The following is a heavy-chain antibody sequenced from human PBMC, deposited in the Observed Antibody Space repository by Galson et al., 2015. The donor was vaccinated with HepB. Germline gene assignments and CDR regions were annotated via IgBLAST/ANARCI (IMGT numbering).Heavy chain of an antibody. CDR1: GFTFSSYG. CDR3: AKVEAISGGEKNY. J-gene: IGHJ4*02. V-gene: IGHV3-30*02. Sequence: SLRLSCAASGFTFSSYGMHWVRQAPGKGLEWVAFIRYDGSNKYYADSVKGRFTISRDNSKNTLYLQMNSLRAEDTAVYYCAKVEAISGGEKNYWGQGTLVTVSS. CDR2: IRYDGSNK. D-gene: IGHD3-10*01.